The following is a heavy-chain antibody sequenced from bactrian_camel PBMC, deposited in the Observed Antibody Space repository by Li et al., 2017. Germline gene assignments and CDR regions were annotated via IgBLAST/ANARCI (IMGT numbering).Heavy chain of an antibody. CDR3: VTQGFGH. J-gene: IGHJ6*01. Sequence: HVQLVESGGGLEQPGGSLRLSCATSGFILSDYFMAWVRQTPGKGMEWVCSISNDGTKTWYNDIVTGRFTISRDNAKNTVYLQMNSLKSEDTGLYFCVTQGFGHWGQGTQVTVS. V-gene: IGHV3-2*01. CDR2: ISNDGTKT. CDR1: GFILSDYF.